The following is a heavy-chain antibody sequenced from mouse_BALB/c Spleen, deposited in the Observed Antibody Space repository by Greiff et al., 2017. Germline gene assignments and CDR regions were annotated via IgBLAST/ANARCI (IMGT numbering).Heavy chain of an antibody. CDR3: TLRRGYAMDY. V-gene: IGHV1-55*01. J-gene: IGHJ4*01. Sequence: QVQLQQPGAELVKPGASVKMSCKASGYTFTSYWITWVKQSPGQGLEWIGDIYPGRGITNYNEKFKSSTTLTLDTSSSTAYMQLSRLTSEDSAVYYGTLRRGYAMDYWGQGTSVTVSS. D-gene: IGHD2-12*01. CDR1: GYTFTSYW. CDR2: IYPGRGIT.